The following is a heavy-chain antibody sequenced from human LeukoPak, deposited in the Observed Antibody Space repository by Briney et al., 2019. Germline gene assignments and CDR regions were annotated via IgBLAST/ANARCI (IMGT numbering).Heavy chain of an antibody. J-gene: IGHJ4*02. CDR2: IYSGGGT. V-gene: IGHV3-NL1*01. CDR3: ARDSYFDD. Sequence: PGGSLRLSCAASGFMFSSYGMHWVRQAPGKGLEWVSIIYSGGGTSYADSVKGRFTISRDNFKNTLYLQMNSLRADDTAVYYCARDSYFDDWGQGTLVTVSS. CDR1: GFMFSSYG.